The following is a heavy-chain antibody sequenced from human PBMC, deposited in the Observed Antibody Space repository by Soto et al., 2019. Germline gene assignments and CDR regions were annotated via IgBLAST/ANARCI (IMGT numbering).Heavy chain of an antibody. D-gene: IGHD3-10*01. J-gene: IGHJ4*02. V-gene: IGHV1-3*05. CDR3: ARGGPPIDY. CDR1: VYTFTDYA. CDR2: INAGNGNT. Sequence: QVQLVQSGAEEKKPGASVKVSCKASVYTFTDYAMHWVRQAPGQRREWMGWINAGNGNTKYSQKSQGRVTITRNTSASTAYMELSSLRSEDTAVYYCARGGPPIDYWGQGTLVTVSS.